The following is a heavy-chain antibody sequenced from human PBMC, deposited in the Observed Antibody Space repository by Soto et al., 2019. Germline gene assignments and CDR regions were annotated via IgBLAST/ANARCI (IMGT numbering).Heavy chain of an antibody. CDR3: ARVADYDYIWGSYPQAYYFDY. Sequence: EVQLVESGGGLVQPGGSLRLSCAASGFTFSSYSMNWVRQAPGKGLEWGSYIISSSSTIYYADSVKGRFTISRENAKNSLYLQMNSLRAEDTAVYYCARVADYDYIWGSYPQAYYFDYWGQGTLVTVSS. V-gene: IGHV3-48*01. CDR1: GFTFSSYS. J-gene: IGHJ4*02. CDR2: IISSSSTI. D-gene: IGHD3-16*02.